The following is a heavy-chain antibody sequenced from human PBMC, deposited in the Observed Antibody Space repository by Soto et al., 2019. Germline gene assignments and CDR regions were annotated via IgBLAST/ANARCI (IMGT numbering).Heavy chain of an antibody. J-gene: IGHJ4*02. D-gene: IGHD2-21*02. CDR2: INPAGGTT. Sequence: QVQLVQSGAEVKKPGASVRFSCRASGYSFTSTYVHWVRQAPGQRPEWMGIINPAGGTTYYAQKFQGRLPITCDTSTDTVFMALNDLTSEYTAVYFCALKVVTYYDNWGQGTLLTVSS. V-gene: IGHV1-46*01. CDR3: ALKVVTYYDN. CDR1: GYSFTSTY.